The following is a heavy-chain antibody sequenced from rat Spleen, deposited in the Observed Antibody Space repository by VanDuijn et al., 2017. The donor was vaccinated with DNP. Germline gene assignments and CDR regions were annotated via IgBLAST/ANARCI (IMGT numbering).Heavy chain of an antibody. Sequence: QVQLEESGPGLMQPSETLSLICTVSGFSLNTNGVGWVRQPLGKGLVWLGTMGAGGSINYNSAVQSRLSISRDTSKSQVFLKMSGLQPEDAGTYYGARRTKGFDYWGQGVMVTVSS. CDR2: MGAGGSI. CDR3: ARRTKGFDY. V-gene: IGHV2-72*01. J-gene: IGHJ2*01. CDR1: GFSLNTNG.